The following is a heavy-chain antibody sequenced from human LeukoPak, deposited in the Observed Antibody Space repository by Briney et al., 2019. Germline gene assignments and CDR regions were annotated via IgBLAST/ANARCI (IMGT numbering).Heavy chain of an antibody. CDR2: IYSGGST. J-gene: IGHJ4*02. Sequence: GGSLRLSCAASGFTVSSDYMSWVRQAPGKGLEWVSVIYSGGSTYYADPVKGRFTISRDNSKNTLYLQMNSLRAEDTAVYYCARAVDTAMPYYFDYWGQGTLVTVSS. CDR1: GFTVSSDY. V-gene: IGHV3-66*01. D-gene: IGHD5-18*01. CDR3: ARAVDTAMPYYFDY.